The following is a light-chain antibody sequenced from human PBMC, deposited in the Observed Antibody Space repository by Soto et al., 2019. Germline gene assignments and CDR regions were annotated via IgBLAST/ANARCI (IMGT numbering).Light chain of an antibody. V-gene: IGKV1D-13*01. CDR2: DAS. CDR1: QGISSA. CDR3: QQFTNYPIT. Sequence: AIQLTQSPSSLSASVGDRVTITCRASQGISSALAWYQQKPGKAPKLLIYDASYLESGVPSRFSGGGSGTDLTITISILQPEDFATYYCQQFTNYPITFGQGTRLEIK. J-gene: IGKJ5*01.